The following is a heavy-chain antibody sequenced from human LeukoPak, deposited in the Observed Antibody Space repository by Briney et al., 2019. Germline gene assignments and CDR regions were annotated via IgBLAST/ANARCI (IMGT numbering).Heavy chain of an antibody. CDR3: PRDVGTTGSHTFAY. Sequence: SQTLSLTCAISGDSVSSNNGGWNWIRQSPSRGLEWLGRTYDRSKWYKDYAGSLISRITISLDTSKNHFSLQLYSVTPEDTAVYYSPRDVGTTGSHTFAYWGQRTLVTASS. CDR2: TYDRSKWYK. CDR1: GDSVSSNNGG. J-gene: IGHJ4*02. V-gene: IGHV6-1*01. D-gene: IGHD3-10*01.